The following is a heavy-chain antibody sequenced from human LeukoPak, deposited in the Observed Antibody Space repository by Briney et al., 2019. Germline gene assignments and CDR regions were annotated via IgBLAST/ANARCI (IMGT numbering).Heavy chain of an antibody. V-gene: IGHV3-73*01. D-gene: IGHD1-26*01. CDR2: IRSKANSYAT. CDR3: TRLGGSWVDYYYYYMDV. CDR1: GFTFSGSA. Sequence: GGSLKLSCAASGFTFSGSAMHWVRQASEKGLEWVGRIRSKANSYATAYAASVKGRFTISRDDSKNTAYLQMNSLKTEDTAVYYCTRLGGSWVDYYYYYMDVWGKGTTVTVSS. J-gene: IGHJ6*03.